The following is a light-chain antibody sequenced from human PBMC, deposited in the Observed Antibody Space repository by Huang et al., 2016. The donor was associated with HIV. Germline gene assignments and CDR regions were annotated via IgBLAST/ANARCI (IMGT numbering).Light chain of an antibody. V-gene: IGKV1-33*01. CDR2: GAS. Sequence: IQMTQSPASLSASVGDRVTISCQASQDIRNYLNWYQQKPGKAPTLLIYGASNLETGVPSRFSGNGSGTDLSLTISSLQSEDIATYYCQQYDNLYTFGQGTKLEIK. CDR1: QDIRNY. CDR3: QQYDNLYT. J-gene: IGKJ2*01.